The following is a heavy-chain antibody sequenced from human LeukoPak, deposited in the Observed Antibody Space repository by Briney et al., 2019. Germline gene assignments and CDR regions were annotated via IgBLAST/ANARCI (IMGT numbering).Heavy chain of an antibody. CDR3: VKDGYNYGLYYFDY. D-gene: IGHD5-18*01. CDR2: ISSNGGNT. V-gene: IGHV3-64D*09. CDR1: GFTFSSYA. Sequence: PGASLRLSCLASGFTFSSYAMHWVRQAPGRGLEYVSAISSNGGNTYYADSVKGRFTISRDNSKNTLYLQMSSLRAEDTAVYYCVKDGYNYGLYYFDYWGQGTLVTVSS. J-gene: IGHJ4*02.